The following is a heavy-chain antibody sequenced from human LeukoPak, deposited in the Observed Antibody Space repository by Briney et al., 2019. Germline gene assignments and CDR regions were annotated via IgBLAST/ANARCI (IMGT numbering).Heavy chain of an antibody. CDR2: IRYDGSDK. J-gene: IGHJ4*02. Sequence: GGSLRLSCAASGFIFSSYAMNWVRQALRKGLEWVAFIRYDGSDKYYADSVKGRLTISRDNSKNTLYLQMNSLRPEDTAVYYCHPGCGNEPHFFNYWGQGTLVTVSS. D-gene: IGHD5-12*01. CDR3: HPGCGNEPHFFNY. V-gene: IGHV3-30*02. CDR1: GFIFSSYA.